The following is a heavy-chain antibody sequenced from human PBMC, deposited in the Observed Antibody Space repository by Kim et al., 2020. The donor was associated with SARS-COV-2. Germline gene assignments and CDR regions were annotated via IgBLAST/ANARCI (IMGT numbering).Heavy chain of an antibody. CDR1: GGSISSGGYY. J-gene: IGHJ3*02. D-gene: IGHD2-2*01. Sequence: SETLSLTCTVSGGSISSGGYYWSWIRQHPGKGLEWIGYIYYSGSTYYNPSLKSRVTISVDTSKNQFSLKLSPVTAADTAVYYCAMWGPVVVPIGGDAFDIWGQGTMVTVSS. V-gene: IGHV4-31*03. CDR3: AMWGPVVVPIGGDAFDI. CDR2: IYYSGST.